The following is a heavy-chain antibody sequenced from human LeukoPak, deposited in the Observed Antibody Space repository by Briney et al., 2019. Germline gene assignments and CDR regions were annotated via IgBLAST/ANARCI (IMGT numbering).Heavy chain of an antibody. CDR1: GDSISSNSAA. CDR3: ARAWYGGSYYRFDS. V-gene: IGHV6-1*01. Sequence: SQTLSLTCAIAGDSISSNSAAWNWIRQSPSRGLEWLGRPYSRSKWFNDYAVSVKSRISINPDTSKNQFSLQLNSVTPADTAVYYCARAWYGGSYYRFDSWGQGSLVTVSS. J-gene: IGHJ4*02. D-gene: IGHD1-26*01. CDR2: PYSRSKWFN.